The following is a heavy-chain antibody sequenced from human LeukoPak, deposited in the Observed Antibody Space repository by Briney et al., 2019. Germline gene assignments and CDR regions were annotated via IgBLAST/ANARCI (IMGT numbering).Heavy chain of an antibody. V-gene: IGHV3-23*01. D-gene: IGHD3-10*01. CDR1: GFTFSTYT. J-gene: IGHJ4*02. CDR3: TSQTYVGNGRYYSDN. CDR2: INNSGGTT. Sequence: GGSLRLPCATSGFTFSTYTMTWVRQAPGKGLEWVAIINNSGGTTYYADSVRGRFTVSRDNSRNTLYLQLESLRAEDTAVYYCTSQTYVGNGRYYSDNWGQGTLVTVSS.